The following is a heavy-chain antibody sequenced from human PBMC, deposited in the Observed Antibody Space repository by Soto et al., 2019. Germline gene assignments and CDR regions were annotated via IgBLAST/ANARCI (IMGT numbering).Heavy chain of an antibody. D-gene: IGHD3-10*01. CDR3: ARDQRYYGSGSYYSDN. V-gene: IGHV1-18*04. CDR1: GYVFISYG. J-gene: IGHJ4*02. CDR2: ISAYTGKA. Sequence: ASVKVSCTTSGYVFISYGISWVRQAPGHGLEWVGWISAYTGKADYAQKFQGRVTMTTETSTSTAFLELWSLRSDDTAVYYCARDQRYYGSGSYYSDNWGQGTLVTVS.